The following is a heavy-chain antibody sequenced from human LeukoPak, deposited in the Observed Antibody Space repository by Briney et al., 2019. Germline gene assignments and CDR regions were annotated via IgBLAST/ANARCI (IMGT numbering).Heavy chain of an antibody. D-gene: IGHD1-1*01. CDR3: ARVNWNDVLFT. Sequence: SETLFLTCAVYGGSFSDYYWSWIRQPPGKGLEWIGEINHSGNTNYNASLKSRATISVDTSRTQFSLKLSSVTAADTAVYYCARVNWNDVLFTWGPGTLVTVSS. J-gene: IGHJ4*02. CDR2: INHSGNT. V-gene: IGHV4-34*01. CDR1: GGSFSDYY.